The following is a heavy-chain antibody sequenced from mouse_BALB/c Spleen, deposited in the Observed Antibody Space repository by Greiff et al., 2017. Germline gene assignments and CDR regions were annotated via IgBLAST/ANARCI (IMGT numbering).Heavy chain of an antibody. V-gene: IGHV6-6*02. CDR2: IRLKSNNYAT. CDR1: GFTFSNYW. Sequence: EVKVEESGGGLVQPGGSMKLSCVASGFTFSNYWMNWVRQSPEKGLEWVAEIRLKSNNYATHYAESVKGRFTISRDDSKSSVYLQMNNLRAEDTGIYYCTRPYGNYEGYYAMDYWGQGTSVTVSS. CDR3: TRPYGNYEGYYAMDY. D-gene: IGHD2-1*01. J-gene: IGHJ4*01.